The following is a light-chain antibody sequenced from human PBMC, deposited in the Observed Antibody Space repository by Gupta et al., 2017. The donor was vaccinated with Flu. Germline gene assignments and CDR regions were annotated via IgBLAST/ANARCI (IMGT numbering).Light chain of an antibody. J-gene: IGKJ2*01. Sequence: SLGERATFNCKSSQSVLYSSNNKNYLAWYQQKPGQPPKLLISWASTRESGFPDRFSGSGSGTDFTLTISSLQAEDVAVYYCQQYYSSPRTFGQGTKLEIK. CDR1: QSVLYSSNNKNY. CDR2: WAS. V-gene: IGKV4-1*01. CDR3: QQYYSSPRT.